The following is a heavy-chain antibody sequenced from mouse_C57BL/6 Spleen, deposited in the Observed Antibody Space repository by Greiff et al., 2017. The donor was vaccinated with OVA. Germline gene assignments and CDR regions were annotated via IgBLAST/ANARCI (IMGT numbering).Heavy chain of an antibody. Sequence: VKLMESGAELARPGASVKLSCKASGYTFTSYGISWVKQRTGQGLEWIGEIYPRSGNTYYNEKFKGKATLTADKSSSTAYMELRSLTSEDSAVYFCAVGGDYGSSYWYFDVWGKGTTVTVSS. D-gene: IGHD1-1*01. V-gene: IGHV1-81*01. CDR3: AVGGDYGSSYWYFDV. J-gene: IGHJ1*03. CDR2: IYPRSGNT. CDR1: GYTFTSYG.